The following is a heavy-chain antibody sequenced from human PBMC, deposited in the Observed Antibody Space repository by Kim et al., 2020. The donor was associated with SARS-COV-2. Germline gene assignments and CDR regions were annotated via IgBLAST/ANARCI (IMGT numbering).Heavy chain of an antibody. J-gene: IGHJ4*02. D-gene: IGHD5-18*01. Sequence: SETLSLTCTVSGGSISSYYWSWIRQPAGKGLEWIGRIYTSGSTNYNPSLKSRVTMSVDTSKNQFSLKLSSVTAAHTAVYYCARDFKSGYSYGDGYFDYWGQGTLVTVSS. CDR2: IYTSGST. CDR3: ARDFKSGYSYGDGYFDY. V-gene: IGHV4-4*07. CDR1: GGSISSYY.